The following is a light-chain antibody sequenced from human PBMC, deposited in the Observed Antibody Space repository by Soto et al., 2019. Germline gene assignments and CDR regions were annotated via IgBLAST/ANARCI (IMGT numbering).Light chain of an antibody. Sequence: DIQMTQSPSTLSASIGDRVTITCRASQSISSWLAWYQQKPGKAPKLLIYDASSLESGVPSRSSGSGSGTEFTLTISSLQPDDFETYYCQQYNSYSTFGQGTKVDIK. CDR2: DAS. V-gene: IGKV1-5*01. J-gene: IGKJ1*01. CDR3: QQYNSYST. CDR1: QSISSW.